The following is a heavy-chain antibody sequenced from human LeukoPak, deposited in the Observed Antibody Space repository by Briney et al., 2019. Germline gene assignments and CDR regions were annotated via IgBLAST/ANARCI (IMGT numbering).Heavy chain of an antibody. CDR2: ISSNGGST. D-gene: IGHD5-12*01. CDR3: VKDRSGYDYFDF. V-gene: IGHV3-64D*09. Sequence: GGSLRLSCSVSGFTFSRYDMHWVRQAPGKGLEYVSAISSNGGSTYYADSVKGRFTISRDNSKNTLYLQMSSLRAEDTAVYYCVKDRSGYDYFDFWGQGTLVTVSS. CDR1: GFTFSRYD. J-gene: IGHJ4*02.